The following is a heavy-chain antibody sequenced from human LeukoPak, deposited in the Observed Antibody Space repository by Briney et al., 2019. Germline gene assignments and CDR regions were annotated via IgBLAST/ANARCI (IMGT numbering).Heavy chain of an antibody. CDR2: INPNSGGT. V-gene: IGHV1-2*02. Sequence: GASVKVSCKASGYTFTGYYIHWVRQAPGQRLEWMGWINPNSGGTNSAQKFQGRVTMIRDMSISTAYMELSRLRSDDTAVFYCARGVITGTTWVDYWGQGTLVSVSS. CDR1: GYTFTGYY. D-gene: IGHD1/OR15-1a*01. J-gene: IGHJ4*02. CDR3: ARGVITGTTWVDY.